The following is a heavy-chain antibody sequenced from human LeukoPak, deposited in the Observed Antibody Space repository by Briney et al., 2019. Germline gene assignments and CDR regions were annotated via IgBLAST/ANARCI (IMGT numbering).Heavy chain of an antibody. D-gene: IGHD3-10*01. J-gene: IGHJ4*02. CDR2: IGIGGHT. Sequence: GGSLRLSCAASGFTFSSYDMHWVRQATGKGLEWVSGIGIGGHTYYLGSVKGRFTISREDAKNSLYLQMNSLRAEDTAVYYCARVGGRSSIGGDYWGQGTLVTVSS. CDR3: ARVGGRSSIGGDY. CDR1: GFTFSSYD. V-gene: IGHV3-13*04.